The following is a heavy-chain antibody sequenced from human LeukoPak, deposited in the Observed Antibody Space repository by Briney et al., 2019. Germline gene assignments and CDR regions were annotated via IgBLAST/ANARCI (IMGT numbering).Heavy chain of an antibody. D-gene: IGHD1-26*01. V-gene: IGHV3-11*04. Sequence: PGRSLRLSCTASGITFGDYAMSWFRQAPGKGLEWLSYISGSGSTIYYADSVKGRFTISRDNAKNSLYLQMNSLRAEDTAVYYCARERAEWENYWGQGTLVTVSS. CDR1: GITFGDYA. CDR2: ISGSGSTI. J-gene: IGHJ4*02. CDR3: ARERAEWENY.